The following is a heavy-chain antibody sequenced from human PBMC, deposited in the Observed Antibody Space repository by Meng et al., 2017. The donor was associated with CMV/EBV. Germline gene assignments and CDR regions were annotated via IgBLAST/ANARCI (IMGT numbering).Heavy chain of an antibody. CDR2: MNPNSGNT. D-gene: IGHD2-2*02. V-gene: IGHV1-8*03. CDR3: GRGGDCSSTSCYMEKWFFPLQQVYGMDV. CDR1: GYTFTSYD. J-gene: IGHJ6*02. Sequence: ASVKVSCKASGYTFTSYDINWVRQATGQGLEWMGWMNPNSGNTGYAQKSQGRVTITRNTSTSTAYKGLSSLRSEDTAVYYCGRGGDCSSTSCYMEKWFFPLQQVYGMDVWGQGTTVTVSS.